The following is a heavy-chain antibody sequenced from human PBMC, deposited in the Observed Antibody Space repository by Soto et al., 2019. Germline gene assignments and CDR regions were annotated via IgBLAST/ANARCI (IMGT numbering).Heavy chain of an antibody. CDR2: IWYDGSNK. J-gene: IGHJ4*02. Sequence: QVQLVESGGGVVQPGRSLRLSCAASGFTFSSYGMHWVRQAPGKGLEWVAVIWYDGSNKYYADSVKGRFTISRDNSKNTLYLQMNSLRAEDTAVYYCARGLRIAARYYLEYFDYWGQGTLVTVSS. CDR1: GFTFSSYG. V-gene: IGHV3-33*01. D-gene: IGHD6-6*01. CDR3: ARGLRIAARYYLEYFDY.